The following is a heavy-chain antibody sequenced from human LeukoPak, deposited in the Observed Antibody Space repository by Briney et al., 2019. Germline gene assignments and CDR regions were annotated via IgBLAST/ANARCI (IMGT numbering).Heavy chain of an antibody. D-gene: IGHD2-21*02. CDR2: IKQDGSEK. CDR3: AREPEAYCGGDCYLH. Sequence: GGSLRLSCAASGFTFSSYWMSWVRQAPGKGLEWVANIKQDGSEKYYVDSVKGRFTISRDNAKNSLYLQMNSLRAEDTAVYYCAREPEAYCGGDCYLHWGQGTLVTVSS. V-gene: IGHV3-7*01. CDR1: GFTFSSYW. J-gene: IGHJ4*02.